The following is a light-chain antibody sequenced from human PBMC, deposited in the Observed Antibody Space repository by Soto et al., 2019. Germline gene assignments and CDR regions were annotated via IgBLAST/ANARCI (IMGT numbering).Light chain of an antibody. CDR2: GAS. V-gene: IGKV3-20*01. Sequence: EIVLTQSPGTLSLSPGEGATLSCRASQSIGGNFLAWYQQRRGQAPRLLIHGASNRATGIPDRFSGAGSGTDFTLTISRLEPEDFALYYCQQHDILPITFGQGTRLEIK. J-gene: IGKJ5*01. CDR3: QQHDILPIT. CDR1: QSIGGNF.